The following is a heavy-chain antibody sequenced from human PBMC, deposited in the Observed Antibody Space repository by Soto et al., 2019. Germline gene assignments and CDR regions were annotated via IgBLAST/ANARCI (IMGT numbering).Heavy chain of an antibody. CDR2: IYYSGST. D-gene: IGHD5-18*01. Sequence: QVQLQESGPGLVKPSETLSLTCTVSGGSISSYYWSWIRQPPGKGLEWIGYIYYSGSTNYNPSLKSRVTISVDTSKNQFSLKLSSVTAADTAVYYCARVDTAMVYYYWGQGTLVTVSS. CDR3: ARVDTAMVYYY. V-gene: IGHV4-59*01. CDR1: GGSISSYY. J-gene: IGHJ4*02.